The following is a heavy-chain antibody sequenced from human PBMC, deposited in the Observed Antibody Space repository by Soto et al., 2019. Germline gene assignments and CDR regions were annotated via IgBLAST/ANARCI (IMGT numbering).Heavy chain of an antibody. CDR1: GLTFSSYS. CDR2: ISSSSSTI. J-gene: IGHJ6*02. Sequence: EVQLVESGGGLVQRGGSLRLSCAASGLTFSSYSMNWVRQAPGKGLEWVSYISSSSSTIYYADSVKGRVTISRDNDKHSLYLHMNCLSAEDKAAYYCAFGGGSRYYYCGIDVWGQGTTVTVSS. D-gene: IGHD3-10*01. CDR3: AFGGGSRYYYCGIDV. V-gene: IGHV3-48*01.